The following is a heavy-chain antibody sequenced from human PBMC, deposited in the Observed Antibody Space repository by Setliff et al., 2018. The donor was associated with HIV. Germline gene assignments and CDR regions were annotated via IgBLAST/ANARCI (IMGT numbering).Heavy chain of an antibody. CDR2: IIPIFGTA. V-gene: IGHV1-69*05. CDR1: GGTFSSYA. D-gene: IGHD3-22*01. J-gene: IGHJ4*02. Sequence: SVKVSCKASGGTFSSYAISWVRQAPGQGLEWMGGIIPIFGTANYAQKFQGIIIMTRDTSTSKVYMELTRLRDDDTAVYFCARGPRGYDSSYYFDYWGQGTLVTVAS. CDR3: ARGPRGYDSSYYFDY.